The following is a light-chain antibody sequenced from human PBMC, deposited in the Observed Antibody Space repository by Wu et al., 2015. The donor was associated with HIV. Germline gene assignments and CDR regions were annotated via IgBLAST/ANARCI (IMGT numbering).Light chain of an antibody. CDR3: HQYNNWPET. CDR1: QSVSSS. J-gene: IGKJ1*01. CDR2: GAS. V-gene: IGKV3-15*01. Sequence: EIMMTQSPATLSVSPGERATLSCRATQSVSSSLAWYQQKPGQAPRLLIYGASTRAAGVPARFSGSGSGTEFTLTITSLQSEDFAVYYCHQYNNWPETFGQGTKVEIK.